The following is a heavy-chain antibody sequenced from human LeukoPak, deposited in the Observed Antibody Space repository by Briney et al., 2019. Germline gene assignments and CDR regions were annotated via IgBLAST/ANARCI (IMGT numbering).Heavy chain of an antibody. CDR1: GSSISRGSYY. J-gene: IGHJ6*02. D-gene: IGHD5-12*01. V-gene: IGHV4-61*02. CDR3: ARSGGWLRYYYYGMDV. Sequence: SQTLSHTCTVSGSSISRGSYYWSWIRQPAGNGLEWIGRIYTSGSTNYNPSPKSRVTISVDTSKNQFSLKLSSVTAADTAVYYCARSGGWLRYYYYGMDVWGQGTTVTVSS. CDR2: IYTSGST.